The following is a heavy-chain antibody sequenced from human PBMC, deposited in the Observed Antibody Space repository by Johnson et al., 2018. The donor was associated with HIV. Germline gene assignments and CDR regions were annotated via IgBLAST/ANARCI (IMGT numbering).Heavy chain of an antibody. CDR2: ITIDGDDT. CDR3: ARGGPVGVILDAYDI. V-gene: IGHV3-23*04. D-gene: IGHD3-3*01. Sequence: VQLVESGGGLVQPGGSLSLSCAGSGFPFSRFVMTWVRQAPGKGLEWVSAITIDGDDTNYADSVKGRFIISRDNSKNTLSLQMNNLRVEDTGIYHCARGGPVGVILDAYDIWGQGTKVTVSS. CDR1: GFPFSRFV. J-gene: IGHJ3*02.